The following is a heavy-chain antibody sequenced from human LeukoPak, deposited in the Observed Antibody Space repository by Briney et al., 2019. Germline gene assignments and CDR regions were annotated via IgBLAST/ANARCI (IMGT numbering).Heavy chain of an antibody. J-gene: IGHJ5*02. Sequence: ASVKVSCKASGYTFTSNYIHWVRQAPGQGLEWMGWINTNTGNPTYAQGFTGRFVFSLDTSVSTAYLQISSLKAEDTAVYYCARDRKGRITMVRGAHNWFDPWGQGTLVTVSS. D-gene: IGHD3-10*01. V-gene: IGHV7-4-1*02. CDR1: GYTFTSNY. CDR3: ARDRKGRITMVRGAHNWFDP. CDR2: INTNTGNP.